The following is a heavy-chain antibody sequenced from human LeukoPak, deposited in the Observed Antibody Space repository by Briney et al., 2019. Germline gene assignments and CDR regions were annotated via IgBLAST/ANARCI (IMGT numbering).Heavy chain of an antibody. V-gene: IGHV4-39*01. CDR3: ARQSSSYYYGSGSHYFDY. Sequence: SETLSLTCTVSGASISSSNYYWGWIRQPPGKGLEWIGSVNYSGKTYYNPSLKSPVTTSVDTSRNQFSLNLNSVTAADTAVYYCARQSSSYYYGSGSHYFDYWGQGTLVTVSS. J-gene: IGHJ4*02. D-gene: IGHD3-10*01. CDR2: VNYSGKT. CDR1: GASISSSNYY.